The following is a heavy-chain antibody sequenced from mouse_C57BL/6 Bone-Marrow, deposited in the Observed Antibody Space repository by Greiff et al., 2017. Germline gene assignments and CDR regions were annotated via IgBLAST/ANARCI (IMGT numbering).Heavy chain of an antibody. Sequence: VKLMESDAELVKPGASVKISCKASGYTFTDYTIHWMKQRPEQGLEWIGYIYPRDGSTKYNEKFKGKATLTADTSSSTAYMQLNSLTSEDAAVYVGARGYSGRAWFAYWGQGTLLTVSA. CDR3: ARGYSGRAWFAY. CDR2: IYPRDGST. V-gene: IGHV1-78*01. D-gene: IGHD3-1*01. J-gene: IGHJ3*01. CDR1: GYTFTDYT.